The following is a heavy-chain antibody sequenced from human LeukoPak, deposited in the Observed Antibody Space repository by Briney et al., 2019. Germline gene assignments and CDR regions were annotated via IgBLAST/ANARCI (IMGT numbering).Heavy chain of an antibody. Sequence: GGSLRLSCAASGFTFSSYSMNWVRQAPGKGLEWVSSISSSSSYIYYADSVKGRFTISRDNAKNSLYLQMNSLRAEDTAVYYCARDLSDFRSGYPPDGMDVWGQGTTVTVSS. V-gene: IGHV3-21*01. J-gene: IGHJ6*02. CDR2: ISSSSSYI. CDR3: ARDLSDFRSGYPPDGMDV. D-gene: IGHD3-3*01. CDR1: GFTFSSYS.